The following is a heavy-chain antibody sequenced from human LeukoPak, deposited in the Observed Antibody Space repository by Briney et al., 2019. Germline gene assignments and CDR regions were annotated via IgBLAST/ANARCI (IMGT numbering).Heavy chain of an antibody. CDR2: IIPIFGTA. CDR1: GGTFSSYA. CDR3: AREATGPYYDFWSGLDY. J-gene: IGHJ4*02. V-gene: IGHV1-69*05. D-gene: IGHD3-3*01. Sequence: ASAKVSCKASGGTFSSYAISWVRQAPGQGLEWMGGIIPIFGTANYAQKFQGRVTITTDESTSTAYMELSSLRSEDTAVYYCAREATGPYYDFWSGLDYWGQGTLVTVSS.